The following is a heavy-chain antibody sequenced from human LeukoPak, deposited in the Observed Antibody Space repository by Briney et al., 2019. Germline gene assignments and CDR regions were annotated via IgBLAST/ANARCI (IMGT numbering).Heavy chain of an antibody. Sequence: QTGGSLRLSCAASGFTFSTYVMSWVRQAPGKGLEWVGRTRNKANSYITEYAASVKVRFTISRDDSKNSLYLQMNSLKTEDTAVYYCAPLNFDLLDYWGQGTLVTVSS. D-gene: IGHD3-9*01. CDR1: GFTFSTYV. J-gene: IGHJ4*02. CDR3: APLNFDLLDY. CDR2: TRNKANSYIT. V-gene: IGHV3-72*01.